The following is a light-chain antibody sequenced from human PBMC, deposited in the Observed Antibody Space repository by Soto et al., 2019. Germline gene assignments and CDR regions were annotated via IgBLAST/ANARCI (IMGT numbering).Light chain of an antibody. CDR3: CSYAGSPYVV. CDR1: SSDVCGYNY. V-gene: IGLV2-11*01. Sequence: QSALTQPRSVSGSPGQSVTISCTGTSSDVCGYNYVSWYQQHPGKAPKLMIYDVSKRPSGVPDRFSGSKSGNTASLTISGLQAEDEADYYCCSYAGSPYVVFGGGTKLTVL. J-gene: IGLJ2*01. CDR2: DVS.